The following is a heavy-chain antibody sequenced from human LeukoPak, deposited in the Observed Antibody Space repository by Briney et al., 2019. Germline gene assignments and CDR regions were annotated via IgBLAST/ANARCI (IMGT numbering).Heavy chain of an antibody. CDR1: GFTFSSYA. D-gene: IGHD3-16*02. Sequence: PGGSLRLSCAASGFTFSSYAMSWVRQAPGQGLEWMGWISPYNGNTNYPQKLQGRVTMTTDTSTSTAYMELRSLRSDDTAVYYCARNRRLGELSSHDYWGQGTLVTVSS. CDR2: ISPYNGNT. CDR3: ARNRRLGELSSHDY. V-gene: IGHV1-18*01. J-gene: IGHJ4*02.